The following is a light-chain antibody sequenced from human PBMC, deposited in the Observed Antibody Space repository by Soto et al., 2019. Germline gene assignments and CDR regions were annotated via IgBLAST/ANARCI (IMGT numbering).Light chain of an antibody. CDR1: QSVSSSY. J-gene: IGKJ2*01. CDR3: QQYGSSPYT. Sequence: EIVLTQSPGTLSLAPGERATLSCRASQSVSSSYLAWYQPKPGQAPRLLIYGASSRATGIPDRFSGSGSGTDFTLTISRLEPADVAVYYCQQYGSSPYTFGQGTKLEIK. CDR2: GAS. V-gene: IGKV3-20*01.